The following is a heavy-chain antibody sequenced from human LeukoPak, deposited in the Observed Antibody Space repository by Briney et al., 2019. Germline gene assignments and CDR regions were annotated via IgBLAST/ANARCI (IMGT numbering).Heavy chain of an antibody. J-gene: IGHJ6*03. CDR3: TAAADTLYYYYMDV. Sequence: GGSLRLSCAASGFTFSSYGMHWVRQAPGKGLEWVAVIWYDGSNKYYADSAKGRFTISRDNSKNTLYLQMNSLRAEDTAVYYCTAAADTLYYYYMDVWGKGTTVTVSS. D-gene: IGHD6-13*01. CDR2: IWYDGSNK. V-gene: IGHV3-33*01. CDR1: GFTFSSYG.